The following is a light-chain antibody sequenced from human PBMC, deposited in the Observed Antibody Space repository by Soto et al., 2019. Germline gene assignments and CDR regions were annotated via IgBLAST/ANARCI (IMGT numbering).Light chain of an antibody. CDR1: SSNIGAGYD. CDR2: GNS. CDR3: QSYDSSLSAVV. Sequence: QSVLTQPPSVSGAPGQRVTISCTGSSSNIGAGYDVHWYQQLPGTAPKLLIYGNSNRPSGVPDRFSGSKSGTSASLAITGFQAEDEADCYCQSYDSSLSAVVFGGGTKLTVL. V-gene: IGLV1-40*01. J-gene: IGLJ2*01.